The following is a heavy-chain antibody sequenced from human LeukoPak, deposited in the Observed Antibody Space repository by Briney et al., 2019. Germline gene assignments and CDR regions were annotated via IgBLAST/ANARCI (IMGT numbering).Heavy chain of an antibody. CDR2: ISYDGSNK. Sequence: GGSLRLSCAASGFTFSSYAMHWVRQAPGKGLEWVAVISYDGSNKYYADSVKGRFTISRDNSKNTLYLQMNSLRAEDTAVYYCARGPEYSSSWGEVDYWGQGTLVTVSS. CDR3: ARGPEYSSSWGEVDY. V-gene: IGHV3-30*04. CDR1: GFTFSSYA. D-gene: IGHD6-13*01. J-gene: IGHJ4*02.